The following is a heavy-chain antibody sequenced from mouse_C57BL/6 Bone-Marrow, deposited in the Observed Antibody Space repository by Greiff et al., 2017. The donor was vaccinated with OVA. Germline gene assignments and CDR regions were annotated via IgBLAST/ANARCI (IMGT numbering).Heavy chain of an antibody. CDR3: ARNWLSWFAY. J-gene: IGHJ3*01. CDR2: IWSGGST. V-gene: IGHV2-2*01. CDR1: GFSLTSYG. Sequence: VKLLESGPGLVQPSQSLSITCTVSGFSLTSYGVHWVRQSPGKGLEWLGVIWSGGSTDYNAAFISRLSISKDNSKSQVFFKMNSLQADDTAIYYCARNWLSWFAYWGQGTLVTVSA.